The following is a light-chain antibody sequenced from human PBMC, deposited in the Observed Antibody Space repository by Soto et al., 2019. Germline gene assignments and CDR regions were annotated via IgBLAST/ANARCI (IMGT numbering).Light chain of an antibody. Sequence: QSVLTQPPSVSGAPGQRVTISCTGSSSNIGAGYDVHWYQQLPGTAPKLLLYGNSNRPSGVPDRFSGSKSGTSASLALTGLQAEDEADYYYQSYDSSLSGWVFGGGTKLTVL. CDR2: GNS. J-gene: IGLJ3*02. CDR1: SSNIGAGYD. CDR3: QSYDSSLSGWV. V-gene: IGLV1-40*01.